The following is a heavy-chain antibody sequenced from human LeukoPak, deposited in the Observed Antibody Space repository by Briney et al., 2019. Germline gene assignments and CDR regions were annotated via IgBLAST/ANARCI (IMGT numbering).Heavy chain of an antibody. D-gene: IGHD5-18*01. CDR1: GFIFTNYF. J-gene: IGHJ4*02. CDR3: ARNVDTAMVDY. CDR2: IKHDGSEK. Sequence: GGSLRLSCAASGFIFTNYFMSWVRQAPGKGLEWVASIKHDGSEKYYVDSVRGRFTISRDNTMNSLYLQMSSLRAEDTAVYYCARNVDTAMVDYWGQGTLVTVSS. V-gene: IGHV3-7*01.